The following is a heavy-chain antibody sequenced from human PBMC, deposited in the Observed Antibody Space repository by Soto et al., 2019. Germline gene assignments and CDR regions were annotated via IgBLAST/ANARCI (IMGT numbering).Heavy chain of an antibody. Sequence: SETLSLTCAVSGGSISSGGYSWSWIRQPPGKGLEWIGYMYHSGSTYYNPSLKSRVTISVDTSKNQFSLKLSSVTAADTAVYYCARHRIMSTFGGVIHYYYDGMDVWGQGTTVTVSS. D-gene: IGHD3-16*01. CDR2: MYHSGST. CDR3: ARHRIMSTFGGVIHYYYDGMDV. CDR1: GGSISSGGYS. J-gene: IGHJ6*02. V-gene: IGHV4-30-2*03.